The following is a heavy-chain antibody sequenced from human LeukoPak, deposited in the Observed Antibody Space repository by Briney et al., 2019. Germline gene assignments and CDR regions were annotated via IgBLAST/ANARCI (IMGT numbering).Heavy chain of an antibody. V-gene: IGHV1-3*01. J-gene: IGHJ5*02. CDR2: INAGNGNT. CDR1: GYTFTSYA. CDR3: ASEPPDRVGFDP. D-gene: IGHD5-12*01. Sequence: ASVKVSCKASGYTFTSYAMHWVRQAPGQRLEWMGWINAGNGNTKYSQKFQGRVTITRDTSASTAYMELSSLRSEDTAVYYCASEPPDRVGFDPWGQGTLVTVSS.